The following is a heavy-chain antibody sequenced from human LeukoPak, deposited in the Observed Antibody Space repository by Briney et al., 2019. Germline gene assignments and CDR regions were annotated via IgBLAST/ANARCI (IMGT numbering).Heavy chain of an antibody. Sequence: PGGSLRLSCAASGFTFSSYAMHWVRQAPGKGLEDVSAISSNGGNTYYANSVKGRFTISRDNSKNTLYLQMGSLRAEDMGVYYCARTYYYGSGSSDYWGQGTLVTVSS. CDR2: ISSNGGNT. CDR3: ARTYYYGSGSSDY. V-gene: IGHV3-64*01. D-gene: IGHD3-10*01. J-gene: IGHJ4*02. CDR1: GFTFSSYA.